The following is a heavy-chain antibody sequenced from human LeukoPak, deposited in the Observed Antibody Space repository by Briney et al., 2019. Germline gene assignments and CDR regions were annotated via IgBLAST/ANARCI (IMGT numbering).Heavy chain of an antibody. J-gene: IGHJ6*03. CDR2: ISSSGSTI. CDR1: GFTFSDYY. V-gene: IGHV3-11*01. CDR3: ARSVCSGGSCYYYYYYMDV. Sequence: GGSLRLSCAASGFTFSDYYMSWIRQAPGKWLEWVSYISSSGSTIYYADSVKGRFTISRDNAKNSLYLQMNSLRAEDTAVYYCARSVCSGGSCYYYYYYMDVWGKGTTVTISS. D-gene: IGHD2-15*01.